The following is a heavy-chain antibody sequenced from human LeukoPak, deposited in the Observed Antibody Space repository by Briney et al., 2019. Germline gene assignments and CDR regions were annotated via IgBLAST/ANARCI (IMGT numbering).Heavy chain of an antibody. D-gene: IGHD3-22*01. V-gene: IGHV6-1*01. J-gene: IGHJ4*02. CDR3: ARDPVDYDSSGYFFFSGPGQEFDY. CDR2: TYYRSKWYN. CDR1: GDSVSSNSAA. Sequence: SQTLSLTCAISGDSVSSNSAAWNWIRQSPSRGLEWLGRTYYRSKWYNDYAVSVKSRITINPDTSKNQFSLQLNSVTPEDTAVYYCARDPVDYDSSGYFFFSGPGQEFDYWGQGTLVTVSS.